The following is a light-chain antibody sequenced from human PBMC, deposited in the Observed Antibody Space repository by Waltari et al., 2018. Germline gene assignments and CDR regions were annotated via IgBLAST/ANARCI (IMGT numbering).Light chain of an antibody. J-gene: IGLJ2*01. V-gene: IGLV2-23*02. Sequence: QSSLTRPASVSGSPGQSITISCTGTSSMVGSATLPYWYQQHPGKAPKLMIYEVSKRPSGVSNRFSGSKSGNTASLTISGLQAEDEADYYCCSYAGSSTFVFGGGTKLTVL. CDR3: CSYAGSSTFV. CDR1: SSMVGSATL. CDR2: EVS.